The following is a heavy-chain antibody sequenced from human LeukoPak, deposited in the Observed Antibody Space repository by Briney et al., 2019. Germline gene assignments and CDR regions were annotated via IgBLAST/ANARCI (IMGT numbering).Heavy chain of an antibody. CDR3: AKDRGGWPKFFEH. CDR2: ISFDGSNK. Sequence: GGSLRLSCAVPGFTLSSYGKHWVRHAPGKGLEWVAVISFDGSNKYYADSVTGQFTISRDNAKNTLYLQMNSLRAEDTAVYYCAKDRGGWPKFFEHWGQGILVTVSS. D-gene: IGHD6-19*01. J-gene: IGHJ4*02. V-gene: IGHV3-30*18. CDR1: GFTLSSYG.